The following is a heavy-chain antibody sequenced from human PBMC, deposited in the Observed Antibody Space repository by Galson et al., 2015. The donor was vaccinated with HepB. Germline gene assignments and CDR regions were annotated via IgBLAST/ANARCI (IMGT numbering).Heavy chain of an antibody. CDR2: IWYDGSNK. Sequence: SLRLSCAASGFTFSSYGMHWVRQAPGKGLEWVAVIWYDGSNKYYADSVKGRFTISRDNSKNTLYLQMNSLRAEDTAVYYCARDMPVGVVPAAEVDYWGQGTLVTVSS. D-gene: IGHD2-2*01. CDR3: ARDMPVGVVPAAEVDY. CDR1: GFTFSSYG. V-gene: IGHV3-33*01. J-gene: IGHJ4*02.